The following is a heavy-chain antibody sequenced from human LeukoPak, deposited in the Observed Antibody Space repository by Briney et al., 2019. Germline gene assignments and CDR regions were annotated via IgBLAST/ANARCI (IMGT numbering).Heavy chain of an antibody. CDR1: GFTFSSYG. CDR2: ISYDGSNK. D-gene: IGHD3-22*01. V-gene: IGHV3-30*18. J-gene: IGHJ4*02. Sequence: GGSLRLSCAASGFTFSSYGMHWVRQAPGKGLEWVAVISYDGSNKYYADSVKGRFTISRDNSKNTLYLQMNSLRAEDTAVYYCAKVLNARYYDSSGMYFDYWGQGTLVTVSS. CDR3: AKVLNARYYDSSGMYFDY.